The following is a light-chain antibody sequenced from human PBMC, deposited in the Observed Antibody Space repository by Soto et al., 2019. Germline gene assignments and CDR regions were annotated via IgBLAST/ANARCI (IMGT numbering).Light chain of an antibody. CDR1: SGHSNYD. Sequence: QLVLTESPSASASLGASVKLTCTLSSGHSNYDIAWHQQQSEKGPRYLMKLNSDGSHSKGDGIPDRFSGSSSGAERYLTISCLQSDDDADYYCQTWGSGIVVFGGGTKLTVL. V-gene: IGLV4-69*01. J-gene: IGLJ2*01. CDR3: QTWGSGIVV. CDR2: LNSDGSH.